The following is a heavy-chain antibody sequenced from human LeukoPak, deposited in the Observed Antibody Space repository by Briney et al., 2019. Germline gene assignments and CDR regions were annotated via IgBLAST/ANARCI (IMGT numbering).Heavy chain of an antibody. Sequence: SETLSLTCDVYGGSISGYYWRWIRQPPGKGLEWIGEINHSGSTNYNPSLKSRVTISVDTSKNQFSLKLSSVTAADTAVYYCARGALYSSGWTLKYYFDYWGQGTLVTVSS. CDR1: GGSISGYY. CDR2: INHSGST. V-gene: IGHV4-34*01. CDR3: ARGALYSSGWTLKYYFDY. J-gene: IGHJ4*02. D-gene: IGHD6-19*01.